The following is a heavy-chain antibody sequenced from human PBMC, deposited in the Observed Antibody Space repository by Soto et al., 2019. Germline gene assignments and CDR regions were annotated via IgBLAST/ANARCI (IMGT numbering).Heavy chain of an antibody. CDR2: ISGSGGST. V-gene: IGHV3-23*01. J-gene: IGHJ3*02. D-gene: IGHD2-2*01. Sequence: EVQLLESGGGLVQPGGSLRLSCAASGFTFSSYAMSWVRQAPGKGLEWVSAISGSGGSTYYADSVKGRFTISRDNPKNTLYLQMNSLRAEDTAVYYCAKDHGSSDAFDIWGQGTMVTVSS. CDR1: GFTFSSYA. CDR3: AKDHGSSDAFDI.